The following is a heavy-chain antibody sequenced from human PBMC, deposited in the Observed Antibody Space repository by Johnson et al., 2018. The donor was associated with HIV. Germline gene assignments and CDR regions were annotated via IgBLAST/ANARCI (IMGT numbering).Heavy chain of an antibody. V-gene: IGHV3-11*04. Sequence: QMLLVESGGGLVKPGGSPSLSCAASGFTFSDHYMAWIRQAPGKGLVWVSYIRSSGSNIYYADSVKGRFTVSRDNAKNSVYLQMNSLRAEDTAVYYCAREDPPITMVRGVIRHDAFDIWGQGTMVTVSS. J-gene: IGHJ3*02. CDR3: AREDPPITMVRGVIRHDAFDI. CDR2: IRSSGSNI. D-gene: IGHD3-10*01. CDR1: GFTFSDHY.